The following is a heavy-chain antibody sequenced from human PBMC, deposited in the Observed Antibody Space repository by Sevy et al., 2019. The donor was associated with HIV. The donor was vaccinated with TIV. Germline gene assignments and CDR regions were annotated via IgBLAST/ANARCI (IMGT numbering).Heavy chain of an antibody. Sequence: GGSLRLSCAASEFRFSDFAMHWVRQAPGKGLEWVAFISYDGKRTKYADSVKGRFTVSRDNSDEKFYGQMNSLRVEDAAIYFCAREKVPVASGRMRYYYYYGLDVWGLGTTVTVSS. J-gene: IGHJ6*02. CDR1: EFRFSDFA. V-gene: IGHV3-30*03. CDR2: ISYDGKRT. CDR3: AREKVPVASGRMRYYYYYGLDV. D-gene: IGHD6-19*01.